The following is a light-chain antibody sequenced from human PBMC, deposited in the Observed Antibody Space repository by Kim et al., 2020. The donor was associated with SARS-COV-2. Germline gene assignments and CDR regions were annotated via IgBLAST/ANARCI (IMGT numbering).Light chain of an antibody. J-gene: IGKJ3*01. CDR1: QSISSH. V-gene: IGKV1-39*01. Sequence: DIQMTQSPSSLSASVGDRVTITCRTTQSISSHLNWYQQKPGRAPKLLISAASTLQGGVPSRFSGSGSETDFTLTISSLQPEDFATYCCQQSYTTPFTFGPGTKVDIK. CDR3: QQSYTTPFT. CDR2: AAS.